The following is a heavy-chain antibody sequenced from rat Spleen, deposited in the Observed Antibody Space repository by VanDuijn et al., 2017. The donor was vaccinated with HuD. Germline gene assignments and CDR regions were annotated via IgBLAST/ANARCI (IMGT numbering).Heavy chain of an antibody. V-gene: IGHV5-46*01. Sequence: EVQLVESGGGLVQPGRSMKLSCGAAGFTFSSFPMAWVRQAPTKGLEWVAYISAGGVNTYYRDSVKGRFTISRDNAKSTLYLQLDSLRSEDTATYYCTTDTFYDGTYYPGGFDYWGQGVMVTVSS. D-gene: IGHD1-12*02. CDR2: ISAGGVNT. CDR3: TTDTFYDGTYYPGGFDY. J-gene: IGHJ2*01. CDR1: GFTFSSFP.